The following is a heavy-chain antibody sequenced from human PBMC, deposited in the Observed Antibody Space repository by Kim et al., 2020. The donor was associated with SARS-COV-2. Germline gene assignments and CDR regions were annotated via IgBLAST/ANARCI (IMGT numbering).Heavy chain of an antibody. CDR2: ISGSGGST. V-gene: IGHV3-23*01. CDR1: GFTFSSYA. J-gene: IGHJ4*02. CDR3: AKSGSGNIDF. D-gene: IGHD1-1*01. Sequence: GGSRRLSCAASGFTFSSYAMSWVRQAPGKGLEWVSTISGSGGSTYYADSVKGRFTISRDNSKTTLYLQMNSLRAEDTAVYYCAKSGSGNIDFWGQGTLVTVSS.